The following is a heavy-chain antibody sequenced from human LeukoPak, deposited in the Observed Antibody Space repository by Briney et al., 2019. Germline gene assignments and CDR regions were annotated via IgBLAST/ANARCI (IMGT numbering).Heavy chain of an antibody. D-gene: IGHD4-17*01. Sequence: PSETLSLTCTVSGGSISSGGYYWSWIRQHPGKGLEWIGYIYYSGSTYYNPSLKSRVTISVDRSKNQFSLKLSSVTAADTAVYYCARENDYGFLDYWGQGTLVTVSS. CDR1: GGSISSGGYY. J-gene: IGHJ4*02. CDR3: ARENDYGFLDY. V-gene: IGHV4-31*03. CDR2: IYYSGST.